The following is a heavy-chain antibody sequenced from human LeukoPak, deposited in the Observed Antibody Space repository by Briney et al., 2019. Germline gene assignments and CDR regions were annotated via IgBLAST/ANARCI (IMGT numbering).Heavy chain of an antibody. D-gene: IGHD3-10*01. J-gene: IGHJ4*02. Sequence: TGGSLRLSCTTSGFIFADYGMNWVRQAPGKGLEWVANIKQDGTEKYYVDSVKGRFTISRDNAKNSLYLQMNSLRVEDTAVYYSAKLDKYFYGSETYYFFEHWGQGTPVTASS. CDR1: GFIFADYG. V-gene: IGHV3-7*01. CDR3: AKLDKYFYGSETYYFFEH. CDR2: IKQDGTEK.